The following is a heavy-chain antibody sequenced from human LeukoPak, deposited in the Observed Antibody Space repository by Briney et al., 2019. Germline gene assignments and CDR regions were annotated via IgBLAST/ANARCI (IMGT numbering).Heavy chain of an antibody. Sequence: GGSLRLSCAASGFTFSSYAVSSVRQAPGKGLEWVSAISGSGGSTYYADSVKGRFTISRDNSKNTLYPQMNSLRAEDTAVYYCAKDLWGASRSSAGEGDYWGQGTLVTVSS. J-gene: IGHJ4*02. D-gene: IGHD6-6*01. CDR1: GFTFSSYA. CDR2: ISGSGGST. CDR3: AKDLWGASRSSAGEGDY. V-gene: IGHV3-23*01.